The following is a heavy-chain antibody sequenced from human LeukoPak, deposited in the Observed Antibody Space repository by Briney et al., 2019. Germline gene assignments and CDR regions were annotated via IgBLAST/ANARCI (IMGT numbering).Heavy chain of an antibody. CDR2: ISYDGSNK. D-gene: IGHD2-15*01. J-gene: IGHJ4*02. V-gene: IGHV3-30*18. CDR1: GFTFSSYG. Sequence: GRSLRLSCAASGFTFSSYGMHWVRQAPGKGLEWVAVISYDGSNKYYADSVKGRFTISRDNSKNTLYLQMNSLRAEDTAVYYCAKGWGYCSGGSCYLLDYWGQGTLVTVSS. CDR3: AKGWGYCSGGSCYLLDY.